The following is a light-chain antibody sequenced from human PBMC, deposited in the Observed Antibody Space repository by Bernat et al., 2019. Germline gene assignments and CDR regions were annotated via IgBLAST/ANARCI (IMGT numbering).Light chain of an antibody. J-gene: IGKJ5*01. CDR3: QQYAQEIT. V-gene: IGKV3-20*01. Sequence: EFVLTQSPGTLSLSQGERPTLSCRASQSVSRGYLPWYQQKPAQPPSPPIYGPSSRATAIPDRFSGSGSGTDFTLTISRLEPEDFAVYYCQQYAQEITFGQGTRLEIK. CDR2: GPS. CDR1: QSVSRGY.